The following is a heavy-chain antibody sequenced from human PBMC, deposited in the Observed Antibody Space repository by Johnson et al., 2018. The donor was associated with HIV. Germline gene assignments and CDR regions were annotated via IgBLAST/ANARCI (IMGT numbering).Heavy chain of an antibody. V-gene: IGHV3-23*04. Sequence: VQLVESGGGLVQPGGSLRLSCAASGFTFSSYAMSCVRQAPGKGLEWVSAISGSGDSAYYTDSVKGRFTISRDNSKNTLYLQMNSLRAEDTAVYFCARQTLRAFDIWGQGTMVTVSS. CDR2: ISGSGDSA. CDR1: GFTFSSYA. J-gene: IGHJ3*02. CDR3: ARQTLRAFDI.